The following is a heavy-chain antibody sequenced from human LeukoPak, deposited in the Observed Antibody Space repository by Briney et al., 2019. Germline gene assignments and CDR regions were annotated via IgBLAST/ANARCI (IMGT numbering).Heavy chain of an antibody. D-gene: IGHD3-22*01. J-gene: IGHJ5*02. V-gene: IGHV3-23*01. CDR2: ISGSGVST. Sequence: PGGSLRLSCAASGFTFNSYAMSWVRQAPGKGLEWVSTISGSGVSTYYADSVKGRFTISRDNSKNTLYLQMNSLRAEDTAVYYCARGGGMDYYDSSGLFDPWGQGTLVTVSS. CDR1: GFTFNSYA. CDR3: ARGGGMDYYDSSGLFDP.